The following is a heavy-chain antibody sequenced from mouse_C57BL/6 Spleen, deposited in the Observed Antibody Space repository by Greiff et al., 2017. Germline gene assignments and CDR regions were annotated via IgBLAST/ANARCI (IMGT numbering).Heavy chain of an antibody. CDR1: GYTFTSYW. CDR3: ARRGYTVVACYYAMDY. CDR2: IYPGSGST. J-gene: IGHJ4*01. Sequence: QVQLKQPGAELVKPGASVKMSCKASGYTFTSYWITWVKQRPGQGLEWIGDIYPGSGSTNYNEKFKSKATLTVDTSSSTAYMQLSSLTSEDSAVXYCARRGYTVVACYYAMDYWGQGTSVTVSS. V-gene: IGHV1-55*01. D-gene: IGHD1-1*01.